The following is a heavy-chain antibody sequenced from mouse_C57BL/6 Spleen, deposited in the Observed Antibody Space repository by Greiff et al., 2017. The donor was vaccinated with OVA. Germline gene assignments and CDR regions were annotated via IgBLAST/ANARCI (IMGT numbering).Heavy chain of an antibody. D-gene: IGHD4-1*01. CDR1: GYTFTSYW. CDR2: IYPGSGST. V-gene: IGHV1-55*01. CDR3: ARGGTGTENYAMDY. Sequence: QVQLQQPGAELVKPGASVKMSCKASGYTFTSYWITWVKQRPGQGLEWIGDIYPGSGSTNYNEKFKSKATLTVDTSSSTAYMQLSSLTSEDSAVYYCARGGTGTENYAMDYWGQGTSVTVSS. J-gene: IGHJ4*01.